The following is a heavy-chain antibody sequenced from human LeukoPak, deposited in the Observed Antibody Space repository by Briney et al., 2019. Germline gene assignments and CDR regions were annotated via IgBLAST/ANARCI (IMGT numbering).Heavy chain of an antibody. J-gene: IGHJ2*01. V-gene: IGHV4-59*03. CDR1: RASMSRFF. CDR3: AVAGNSWWEGFLQD. Sequence: PSETLSLTCTVARASMSRFFWSWIRQPPGKGLEWIGHIDCSGPTNYNHSLTSRITFSMDTSKRQVSLRLTSVTAADPAMYYCAVAGNSWWEGFLQDWARGSLVSVSS. D-gene: IGHD2-8*02. CDR2: IDCSGPT.